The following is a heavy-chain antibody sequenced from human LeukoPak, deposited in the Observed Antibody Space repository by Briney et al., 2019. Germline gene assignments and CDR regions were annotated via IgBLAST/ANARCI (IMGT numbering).Heavy chain of an antibody. Sequence: GGSLRLSCAASRFTFSSQWMSWVRQAPGKGLEWVANIKQDGSGKYYVDSVKGRFTISRDNAKNSLYLQMNSLRAEDTAVYYCARERFYGDYVDWGQGTLVTVSS. CDR1: RFTFSSQW. CDR3: ARERFYGDYVD. J-gene: IGHJ4*02. CDR2: IKQDGSGK. V-gene: IGHV3-7*01. D-gene: IGHD4-17*01.